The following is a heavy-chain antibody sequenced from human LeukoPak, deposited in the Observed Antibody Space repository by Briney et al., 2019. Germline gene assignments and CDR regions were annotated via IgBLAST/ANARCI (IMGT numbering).Heavy chain of an antibody. J-gene: IGHJ3*02. Sequence: GESLKISCKGSGYSFTSYWIGWVRQMPGKGLEWMGIIYPGDSDTRYSPSFQGQVTISADKSISTAYLQWSSLKASDTAMYYCARRGYCSSTSCLGSGADAFDIWGQGTMVTVSS. CDR1: GYSFTSYW. CDR3: ARRGYCSSTSCLGSGADAFDI. D-gene: IGHD2-2*01. V-gene: IGHV5-51*01. CDR2: IYPGDSDT.